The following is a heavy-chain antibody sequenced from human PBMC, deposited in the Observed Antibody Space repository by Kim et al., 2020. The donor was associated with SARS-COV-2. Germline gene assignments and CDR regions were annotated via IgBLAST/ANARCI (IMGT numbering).Heavy chain of an antibody. CDR2: ISDDANNK. Sequence: GGSLRLSCAASGFTFSDFAFHWVRQAPGKGLEWVAVISDDANNKYDAESVKGRFTISRDNSKNTLYLQMNSLRAEDTAVYYCARGGYSSSWSIGEAFDLWGQGTMVSVSS. J-gene: IGHJ3*01. CDR3: ARGGYSSSWSIGEAFDL. V-gene: IGHV3-30*04. CDR1: GFTFSDFA. D-gene: IGHD6-13*01.